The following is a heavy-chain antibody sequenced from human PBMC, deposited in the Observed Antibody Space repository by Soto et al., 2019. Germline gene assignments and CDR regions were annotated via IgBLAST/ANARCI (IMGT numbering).Heavy chain of an antibody. Sequence: QVQLVESGGGVVQPGRSLRLSCAASGFTFSSYAMHWVRQAPGKGLEWVAVISYDGSNKYYADSVKGRFTISRDNSKNTLYLQMNSLRAEDTAVYYCARDLVEEAASYGGNDYYYYGMDVWGQGTTVTVSS. CDR1: GFTFSSYA. V-gene: IGHV3-30-3*01. D-gene: IGHD5-18*01. CDR2: ISYDGSNK. CDR3: ARDLVEEAASYGGNDYYYYGMDV. J-gene: IGHJ6*02.